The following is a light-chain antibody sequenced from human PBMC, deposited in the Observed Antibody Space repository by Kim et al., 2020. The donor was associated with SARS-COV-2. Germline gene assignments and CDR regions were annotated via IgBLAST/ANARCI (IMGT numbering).Light chain of an antibody. J-gene: IGLJ3*02. V-gene: IGLV1-44*01. CDR1: NSNIGSNT. Sequence: GQTVTISCSGTNSNIGSNTVNWYQQVPGKAPKFLIYSNGHRPSGVPDRFSGSKSGTSASLAISGLQSEDEGDYYCATWYDSLSGVMFGGGTKLTVL. CDR3: ATWYDSLSGVM. CDR2: SNG.